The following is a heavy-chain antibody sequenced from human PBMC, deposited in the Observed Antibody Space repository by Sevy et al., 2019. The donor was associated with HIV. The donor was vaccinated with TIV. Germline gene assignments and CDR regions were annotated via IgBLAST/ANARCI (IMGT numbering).Heavy chain of an antibody. V-gene: IGHV3-7*01. CDR2: IRQDGSEK. D-gene: IGHD4-17*01. J-gene: IGHJ4*02. CDR1: GFTFSSYW. Sequence: GGSLRLSCAASGFTFSSYWMSWVRQAPGKGLEWVANIRQDGSEKYYVDSVKGRFTISRDNPRNSLYLQMNSLRAEDTAVYYCARDLTTVTTFFDYWGQGTLVTVSS. CDR3: ARDLTTVTTFFDY.